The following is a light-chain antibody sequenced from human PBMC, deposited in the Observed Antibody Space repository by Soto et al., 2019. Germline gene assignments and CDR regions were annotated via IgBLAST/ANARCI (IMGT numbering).Light chain of an antibody. CDR3: CSYAGSYKGYV. CDR2: DVS. Sequence: QSALTQPRSVSGSPGQSVTISCTGTSSDVGGYNYVSWYQQHPGKAPKLMIYDVSKRPSGVPDRFSGSKSGNTASLTIFGLQAEDEAVYYCCSYAGSYKGYVFGTGTKLTVL. CDR1: SSDVGGYNY. V-gene: IGLV2-11*01. J-gene: IGLJ1*01.